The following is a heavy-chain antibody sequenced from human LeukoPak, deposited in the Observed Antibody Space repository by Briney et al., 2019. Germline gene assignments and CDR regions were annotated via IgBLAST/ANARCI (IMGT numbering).Heavy chain of an antibody. V-gene: IGHV3-74*01. D-gene: IGHD3-22*01. CDR1: GFTFSTYW. J-gene: IGHJ4*02. CDR3: AKAQPVSYYDSSGYYTHDY. Sequence: GGSLRLSCAASGFTFSTYWMHWVRQAPGKGLVWVSRIHSDGGSTSYADSVMGRFTISRDNAKNTLYLQMNSLRAEDTAVYYCAKAQPVSYYDSSGYYTHDYWGQGTLVTVSS. CDR2: IHSDGGST.